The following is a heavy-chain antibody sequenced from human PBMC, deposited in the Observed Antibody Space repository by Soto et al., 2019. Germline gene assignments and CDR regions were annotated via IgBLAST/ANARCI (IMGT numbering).Heavy chain of an antibody. D-gene: IGHD2-2*01. V-gene: IGHV4-39*01. CDR3: ARLIVVVPAARVDY. J-gene: IGHJ4*02. CDR2: IYYSGST. CDR1: GGSISSSSYY. Sequence: SETLSLTCTVSGGSISSSSYYWGRIRQPPGKGLEWIGSIYYSGSTYYNPSLKSRVTISVDTSKNQFSLKLSSVTAADTAVYYCARLIVVVPAARVDYWGQGTLVTVSS.